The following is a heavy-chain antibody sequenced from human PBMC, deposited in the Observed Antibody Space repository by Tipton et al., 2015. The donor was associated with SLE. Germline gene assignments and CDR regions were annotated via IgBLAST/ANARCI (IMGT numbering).Heavy chain of an antibody. CDR2: ISWNSGSI. V-gene: IGHV3-9*01. CDR1: GFTFDDYA. CDR3: AKDSRRLGIAVAGAGMDV. D-gene: IGHD6-19*01. Sequence: SLRLSCAASGFTFDDYAMHWVRQAPGKGLEWVSGISWNSGSIGYADSVKGRFTISRDNAKNSLYLQMNSLRAEDTALYYCAKDSRRLGIAVAGAGMDVWGQGTTVTVSS. J-gene: IGHJ6*02.